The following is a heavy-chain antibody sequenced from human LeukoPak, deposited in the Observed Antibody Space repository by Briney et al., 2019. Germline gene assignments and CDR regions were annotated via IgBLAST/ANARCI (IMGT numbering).Heavy chain of an antibody. V-gene: IGHV1-69*04. CDR3: AGLRAGDYVPLTGWYFDL. CDR1: GGTFSSYA. J-gene: IGHJ2*01. D-gene: IGHD4-17*01. CDR2: IIPILGIA. Sequence: ASVKVSCKASGGTFSSYAISWVRQAPGQGLEWMGRIIPILGIANYAQKFQGRVTITADKSTSTAYMELSSLRSEDTAVYYCAGLRAGDYVPLTGWYFDLWGRGTLVTVSS.